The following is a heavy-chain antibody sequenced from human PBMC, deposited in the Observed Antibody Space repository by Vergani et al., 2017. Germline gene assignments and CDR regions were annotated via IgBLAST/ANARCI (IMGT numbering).Heavy chain of an antibody. V-gene: IGHV3-30*01. CDR2: ISYDGSNK. J-gene: IGHJ4*02. D-gene: IGHD1-26*01. CDR1: GFTFSSYA. Sequence: QVQLVESGGGVVQPGRSLRLSCAASGFTFSSYAMHWVRQAPGKGLEWVAVISYDGSNKYYADSVKGRFTISRDNSKNTLYLQMNSLRAEDTAVYYCARADPYSGSYRDYFDYWGQGTLVTVSS. CDR3: ARADPYSGSYRDYFDY.